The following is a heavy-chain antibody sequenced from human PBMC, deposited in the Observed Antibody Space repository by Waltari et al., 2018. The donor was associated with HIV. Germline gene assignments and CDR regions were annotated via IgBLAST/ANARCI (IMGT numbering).Heavy chain of an antibody. CDR1: YW. V-gene: IGHV3-74*01. CDR3: ARGDTVRGVTSTFDAFDI. J-gene: IGHJ3*02. Sequence: YWMHWVRQAPGKGLVWVSRINSDGSSTSYADSVKGRFTISRDNAKNTLYLQMNSLRAEDTAVYYCARGDTVRGVTSTFDAFDIWGQGTMVTVSS. CDR2: INSDGSST. D-gene: IGHD3-10*01.